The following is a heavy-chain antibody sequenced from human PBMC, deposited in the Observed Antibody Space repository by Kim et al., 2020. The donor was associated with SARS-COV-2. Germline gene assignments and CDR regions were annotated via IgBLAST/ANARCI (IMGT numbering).Heavy chain of an antibody. J-gene: IGHJ6*02. CDR1: GYSFTTNW. V-gene: IGHV5-51*01. Sequence: GESLKISCKASGYSFTTNWIGWVRQMPGKGLEWMGIIYPGDSHTLYSPSFRGQVTISADKSINTAYLQWSSLKASDTAMYYCAKSGGDYKFSYYYAMDAWGQGTSVTGSS. D-gene: IGHD2-21*02. CDR3: AKSGGDYKFSYYYAMDA. CDR2: IYPGDSHT.